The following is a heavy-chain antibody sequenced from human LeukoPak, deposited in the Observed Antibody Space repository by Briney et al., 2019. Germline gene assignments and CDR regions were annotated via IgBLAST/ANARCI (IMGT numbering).Heavy chain of an antibody. D-gene: IGHD2-21*02. Sequence: GGSLRLSVEASEFTFRRISMNWVGQAQGRGLKGVSSISSSSTYKYYADSVKGRFTISRDNARNSLYLQMNNLRAEDTAVYYCAREGGADLGYYYMDVWGKGTTVIVSS. CDR1: EFTFRRIS. CDR2: ISSSSTYK. V-gene: IGHV3-21*01. J-gene: IGHJ6*03. CDR3: AREGGADLGYYYMDV.